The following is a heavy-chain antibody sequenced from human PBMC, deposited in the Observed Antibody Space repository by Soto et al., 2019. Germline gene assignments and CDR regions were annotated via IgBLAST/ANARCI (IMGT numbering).Heavy chain of an antibody. CDR3: ARHTRYGLQGNWFDH. D-gene: IGHD2-2*02. CDR1: GYSFTSYW. V-gene: IGHV5-10-1*01. CDR2: IEPSDSYT. Sequence: XESLKISCKGSGYSFTSYWISWVRQMPGKGLEWMGRIEPSDSYTNYSPSFQGHVTISADKSISTAYLQWSSLKASDTGMYYCARHTRYGLQGNWFDHWGQGTLVTVSS. J-gene: IGHJ5*02.